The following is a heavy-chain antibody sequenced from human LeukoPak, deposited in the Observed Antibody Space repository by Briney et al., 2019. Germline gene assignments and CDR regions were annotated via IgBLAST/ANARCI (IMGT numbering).Heavy chain of an antibody. J-gene: IGHJ4*02. CDR2: IIPIFGTA. Sequence: ASVKVSCKASGGTFSSYAISWVRQAPGQGLEWMGRIIPIFGTANYAQKFQGRVTITTDESTSTAYMELRSLRSEDTALYYCARDNQGYSSGWYYFDYWGQGTLVTVSS. CDR3: ARDNQGYSSGWYYFDY. V-gene: IGHV1-69*05. D-gene: IGHD6-19*01. CDR1: GGTFSSYA.